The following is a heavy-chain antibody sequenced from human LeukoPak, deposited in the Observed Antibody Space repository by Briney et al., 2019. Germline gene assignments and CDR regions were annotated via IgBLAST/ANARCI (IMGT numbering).Heavy chain of an antibody. CDR2: TSYDGTRQ. D-gene: IGHD6-19*01. Sequence: WGSLRLSCAASGFIFKDYGMHWVRQAPGKWLEWVAVTSYDGTRQFYADSVKGRFTISRDNSNNTVYLQMNNLRVEDTAVYYCAKREAVTVTAEWDYLDYWGLGTLVAVSS. CDR1: GFIFKDYG. V-gene: IGHV3-30*18. CDR3: AKREAVTVTAEWDYLDY. J-gene: IGHJ4*02.